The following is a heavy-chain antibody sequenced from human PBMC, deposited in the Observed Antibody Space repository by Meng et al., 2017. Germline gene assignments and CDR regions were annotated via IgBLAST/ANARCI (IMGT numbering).Heavy chain of an antibody. J-gene: IGHJ4*01. CDR3: ARAIAVSGTGRFDY. CDR2: INAGNSAT. V-gene: IGHV1-3*01. D-gene: IGHD6-19*01. Sequence: CGAEVKKTGASVKVSCKASGYTFTTYAIHWVRQAPGQRLEWMGWINAGNSATKYSQKLQGRVTITRDTSASTVYMEVSSLRSEDTGVYYCARAIAVSGTGRFDYWGHGT. CDR1: GYTFTTYA.